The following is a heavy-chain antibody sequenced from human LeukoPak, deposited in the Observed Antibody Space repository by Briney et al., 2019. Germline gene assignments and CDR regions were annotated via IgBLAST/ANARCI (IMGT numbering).Heavy chain of an antibody. CDR2: ISGDGGST. J-gene: IGHJ4*02. D-gene: IGHD3-10*01. V-gene: IGHV3-43*02. CDR3: AKDGSGSYYNVLFDY. CDR1: GFTFDDYA. Sequence: TGGSQRLSCAASGFTFDDYAMHWVRQAPGKGLEWVSLISGDGGSTYYADSVKGRFTISRDNSKNSLYLQMNSLRTEDTALYYCAKDGSGSYYNVLFDYWGQGTLVTVSS.